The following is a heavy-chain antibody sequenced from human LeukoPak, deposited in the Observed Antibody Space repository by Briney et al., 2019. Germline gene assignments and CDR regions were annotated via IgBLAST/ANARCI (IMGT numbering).Heavy chain of an antibody. V-gene: IGHV4-59*01. CDR1: LGSISGSF. CDR2: IHSTGSY. CDR3: ARGIYYVGGGRNWFDP. J-gene: IGHJ5*02. D-gene: IGHD3-10*02. Sequence: PSVTLSLPCTVCLGSISGSFWSCAPQSPGKGLEWIGYIHSTGSYKSNRSLKSRVTLSVDTSKNELSLKLTSITAAATAVYCCARGIYYVGGGRNWFDPWGQGTLVTVSS.